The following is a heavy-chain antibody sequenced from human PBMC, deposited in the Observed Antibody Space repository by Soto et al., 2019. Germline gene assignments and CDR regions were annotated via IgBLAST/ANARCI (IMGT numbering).Heavy chain of an antibody. J-gene: IGHJ6*02. Sequence: QLQLQESGPGLVKPSETLSLTCTVSGGSISSSSYYWGWIRQPPGKGLEWIGSIYYSRSTYYNPSLKSRVTISVDTSKNQFSLKLSSVTAADTAVYYCATPDCSSTSCYGGNYYYYYGMDVWGQGTTVTVSS. CDR1: GGSISSSSYY. D-gene: IGHD2-2*01. CDR3: ATPDCSSTSCYGGNYYYYYGMDV. V-gene: IGHV4-39*01. CDR2: IYYSRST.